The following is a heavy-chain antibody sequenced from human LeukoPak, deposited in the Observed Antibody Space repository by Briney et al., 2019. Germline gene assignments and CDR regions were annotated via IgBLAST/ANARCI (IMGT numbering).Heavy chain of an antibody. D-gene: IGHD3-10*01. J-gene: IGHJ5*02. CDR1: GFTFSSYW. CDR3: ARDTVLWFGESYDPYNWFDP. Sequence: PGGPLRLSCAASGFTFSSYWMHWVRQAPGKGLVWVSRINSDGSSTSYADSVKGRFTISRDNAKNTLYLQMNSLRAEDTAVYYCARDTVLWFGESYDPYNWFDPWGQGTLVTVSS. V-gene: IGHV3-74*01. CDR2: INSDGSST.